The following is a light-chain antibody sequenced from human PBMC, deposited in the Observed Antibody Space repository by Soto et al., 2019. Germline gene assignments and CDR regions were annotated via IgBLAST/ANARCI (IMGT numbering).Light chain of an antibody. CDR3: KQYGRGVI. CDR1: QSVSSSY. CDR2: GAS. J-gene: IGKJ4*01. Sequence: EIVLTQSPGTLSLSPGERATLSCRASQSVSSSYLAWYQQKPGQAPRLLIYGASSRATGIPDRFSGSGSGTAFTLTISRLEPEDFAVYYCKQYGRGVIFGGGTKVEIK. V-gene: IGKV3-20*01.